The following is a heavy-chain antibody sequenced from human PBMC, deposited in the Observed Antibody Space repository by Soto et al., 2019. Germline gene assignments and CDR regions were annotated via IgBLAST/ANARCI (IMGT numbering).Heavy chain of an antibody. Sequence: PGGSLRLSCAASGFTFSSYGMHWVRQAPGKGLEWVAVISYDGSNKYYADSVKGRFTISRDNSKNTLYLQMNSLRAEDTAVYYCAKAMIKVGYNWKPLDYWGQGTLVTVSS. CDR3: AKAMIKVGYNWKPLDY. V-gene: IGHV3-30*18. D-gene: IGHD1-20*01. CDR1: GFTFSSYG. CDR2: ISYDGSNK. J-gene: IGHJ4*02.